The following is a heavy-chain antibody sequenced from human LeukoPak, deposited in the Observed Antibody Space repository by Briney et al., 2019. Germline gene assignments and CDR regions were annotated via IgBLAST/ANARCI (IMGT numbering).Heavy chain of an antibody. D-gene: IGHD3-22*01. CDR2: ISGSGGST. CDR3: AKASAMIVVVSKHFDY. Sequence: GGSLRLSCAASGFTFSSYAMSWVRQAPGKGLEWVSAISGSGGSTYYADSVKGRFTISRDNSKNTLYLQMNSLRAEDTAVYYCAKASAMIVVVSKHFDYWGQGTLVTVSS. V-gene: IGHV3-23*01. J-gene: IGHJ4*02. CDR1: GFTFSSYA.